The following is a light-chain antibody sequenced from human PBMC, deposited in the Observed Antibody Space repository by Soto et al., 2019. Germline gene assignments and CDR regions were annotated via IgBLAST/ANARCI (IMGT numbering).Light chain of an antibody. V-gene: IGLV2-14*01. Sequence: QSALTQPASVSGSPGQSITISCTGTSSDVGGYNYVSWYQQHPGKAPKLMISEVSNRPSGVSNRFSGSKSGNTASLTISGLQAEVEADYYCSSYTSSSTLVFGGGTQLTVL. CDR1: SSDVGGYNY. CDR3: SSYTSSSTLV. CDR2: EVS. J-gene: IGLJ2*01.